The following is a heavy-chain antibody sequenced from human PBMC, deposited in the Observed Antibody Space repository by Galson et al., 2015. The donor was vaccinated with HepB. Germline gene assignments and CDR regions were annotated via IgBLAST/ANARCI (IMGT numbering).Heavy chain of an antibody. CDR2: IYHSGST. Sequence: LTCAVSGGSISSGGYSWSWIRQPPGKGLEWIGYIYHSGSTNYNPSLKSRVTISVDKSKNQFSLRLNSVTAADTAVYYCARSTGDFPLGVAYYFDYWGQGTLVTVSS. J-gene: IGHJ4*02. V-gene: IGHV4-30-2*02. D-gene: IGHD3-16*01. CDR1: GGSISSGGYS. CDR3: ARSTGDFPLGVAYYFDY.